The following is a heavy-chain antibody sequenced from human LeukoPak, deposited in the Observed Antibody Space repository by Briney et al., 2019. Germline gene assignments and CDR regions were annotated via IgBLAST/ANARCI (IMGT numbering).Heavy chain of an antibody. CDR3: ARDHYGGLDY. CDR1: GFTVSGNY. V-gene: IGHV3-53*01. Sequence: GGSLRLSCAASGFTVSGNYMNWVRQAPGKGLEWVSVIYSGGSTNYADSVKGRFTISRDNRKNTLYLQMNSLRAEDTAIYYCARDHYGGLDYWGQGTLVTVSS. D-gene: IGHD3-10*01. J-gene: IGHJ4*02. CDR2: IYSGGST.